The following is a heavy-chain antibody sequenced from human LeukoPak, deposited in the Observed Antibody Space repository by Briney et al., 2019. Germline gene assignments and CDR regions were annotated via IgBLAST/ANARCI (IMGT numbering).Heavy chain of an antibody. V-gene: IGHV1-18*01. J-gene: IGHJ4*02. CDR1: GYTFTSYG. D-gene: IGHD3-9*01. Sequence: ASVKVSCKASGYTFTSYGISWVRQAPGQGLEWMGWISAYNGNTNYARKLQGRVTMTTDTSTSTAYMELRSLRSDDTAVYYCARDGYYDTLTGYPYYFDYWGQGTLVTVSS. CDR3: ARDGYYDTLTGYPYYFDY. CDR2: ISAYNGNT.